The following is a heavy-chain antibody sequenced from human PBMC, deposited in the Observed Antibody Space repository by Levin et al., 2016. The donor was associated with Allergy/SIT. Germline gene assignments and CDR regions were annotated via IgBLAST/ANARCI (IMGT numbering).Heavy chain of an antibody. J-gene: IGHJ4*02. D-gene: IGHD5-18*01. CDR2: IYYSGST. CDR1: GGSISSGDYY. V-gene: IGHV4-30-4*01. CDR3: ARGGYSYGLRYFDY. Sequence: SETLSLTCTVSGGSISSGDYYWSWIRQPPGKGLEWIGYIYYSGSTYYNPSLKSRVTISVDTSKNQFSLKLSSVTAADTAVYYCARGGYSYGLRYFDYWGQGTLVTVSS.